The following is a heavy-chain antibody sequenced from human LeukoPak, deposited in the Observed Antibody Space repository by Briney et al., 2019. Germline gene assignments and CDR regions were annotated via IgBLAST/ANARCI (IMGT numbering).Heavy chain of an antibody. CDR2: IKQDGSEK. CDR1: GFTFSSYW. V-gene: IGHV3-7*01. D-gene: IGHD4-23*01. Sequence: QAGGSLRLSCAASGFTFSSYWMSWVRQAPGKGLEWVANIKQDGSEKYYVDSVKGRFTISRDNAKNSLYLQMNSLRAEDTAVYYCARSRVRPHWYFDLWGRGTLVTVSS. CDR3: ARSRVRPHWYFDL. J-gene: IGHJ2*01.